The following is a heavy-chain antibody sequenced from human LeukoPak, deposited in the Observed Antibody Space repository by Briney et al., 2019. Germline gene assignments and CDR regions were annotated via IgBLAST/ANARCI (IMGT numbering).Heavy chain of an antibody. CDR2: INYDGSNK. J-gene: IGHJ4*02. CDR3: ARDYDSGTYCINY. Sequence: GGSLRLSCAASGFTFSSFGIHWVRQAPGKGLEWVAFINYDGSNKYYADSVRGRFTISRDSSKNTLDLQMNSLRAEDTAVYHCARDYDSGTYCINYWGQGTLVTVSS. V-gene: IGHV3-30*02. CDR1: GFTFSSFG. D-gene: IGHD3-10*01.